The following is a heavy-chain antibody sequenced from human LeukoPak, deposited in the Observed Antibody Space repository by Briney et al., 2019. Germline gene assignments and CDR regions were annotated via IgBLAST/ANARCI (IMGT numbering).Heavy chain of an antibody. CDR2: INHSGST. CDR1: GGSFSGYY. Sequence: SETLSLTCAVYGGSFSGYYWSWIRQPPGKGLEWIGEINHSGSTNYNPSLKSRVTISVDTSKNQFSLKLSSVTAADTAVYYCARGHDSGPHSWSFDLWGRGTLVTVSS. V-gene: IGHV4-34*01. J-gene: IGHJ2*01. CDR3: ARGHDSGPHSWSFDL. D-gene: IGHD3-22*01.